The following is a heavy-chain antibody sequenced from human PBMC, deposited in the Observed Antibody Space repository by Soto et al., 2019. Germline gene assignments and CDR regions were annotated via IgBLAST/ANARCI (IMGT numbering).Heavy chain of an antibody. CDR2: ISGSGGST. J-gene: IGHJ6*02. D-gene: IGHD6-19*01. CDR1: GFTFSSYA. V-gene: IGHV3-23*01. Sequence: EVQLLESGGGLVQPGGSLRLSCAASGFTFSSYAMSWVRQAPGKGLEWVSAISGSGGSTYYADTVKGRFTISRDNSKNTLYLQMTGLRAEDAAVDYCGTDGGSGLYYYHAMDVWGQGTTVTVPS. CDR3: GTDGGSGLYYYHAMDV.